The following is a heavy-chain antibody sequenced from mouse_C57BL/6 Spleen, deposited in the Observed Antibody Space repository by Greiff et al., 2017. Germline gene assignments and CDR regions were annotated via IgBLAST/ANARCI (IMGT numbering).Heavy chain of an antibody. V-gene: IGHV1-19*01. CDR2: INPYNGGT. D-gene: IGHD4-1*01. Sequence: EVKLQESGPVLVKPGASVKMSCKASGYTFTDYYMNWVKQSHGKSLEWIGVINPYNGGTSYNQKFKGKAPLTVDKSSSTAYMELNSLTSEDSAVYYCATLDNWDKRMDYWGQGTSVTVSS. CDR3: ATLDNWDKRMDY. J-gene: IGHJ4*01. CDR1: GYTFTDYY.